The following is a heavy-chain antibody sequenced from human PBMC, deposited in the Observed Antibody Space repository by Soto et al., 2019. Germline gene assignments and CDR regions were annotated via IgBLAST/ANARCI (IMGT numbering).Heavy chain of an antibody. D-gene: IGHD5-18*01. CDR1: GFTVSSNY. CDR3: VKDGYSYGSHYYFDY. Sequence: WGSLRLSCAASGFTVSSNYMSWVRQAPGKGLEWVSVIYSGDSTYYADSVKGRFTISRDNSKNTLYLQMSSLRAEDTAVYYCVKDGYSYGSHYYFDYWGQGTLVTVSS. V-gene: IGHV3-66*01. CDR2: IYSGDST. J-gene: IGHJ4*02.